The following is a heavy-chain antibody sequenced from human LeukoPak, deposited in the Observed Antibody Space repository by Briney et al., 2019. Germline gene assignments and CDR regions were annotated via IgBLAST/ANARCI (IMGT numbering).Heavy chain of an antibody. Sequence: SETLSLTCTVSGGSISSYYWSWIRQPPGKGLEWIGYIHYSGSTNYNPSLKSRVTISVDTSKNQFSLKLSSVTAADTAVYYCARVLGGLYYDILTGSHYFDYWGQGTLVTVSS. D-gene: IGHD3-9*01. J-gene: IGHJ4*02. CDR3: ARVLGGLYYDILTGSHYFDY. V-gene: IGHV4-59*12. CDR1: GGSISSYY. CDR2: IHYSGST.